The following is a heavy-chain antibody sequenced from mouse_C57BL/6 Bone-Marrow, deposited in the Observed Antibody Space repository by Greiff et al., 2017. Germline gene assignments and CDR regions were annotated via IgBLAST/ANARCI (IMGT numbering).Heavy chain of an antibody. Sequence: QVQLQQPGAELVKPGASVKVSCKASGYTFTSYWMHWVQQRPGQGLEWIGRIHPSDSDTNYNQKFKGKATVTVGKSYSTAYMQLSRLTSEDSEVYDCEIGGRVRREDWYFDVWGTGTTVTVSS. J-gene: IGHJ1*03. CDR1: GYTFTSYW. D-gene: IGHD2-14*01. CDR2: IHPSDSDT. V-gene: IGHV1-74*01. CDR3: EIGGRVRREDWYFDV.